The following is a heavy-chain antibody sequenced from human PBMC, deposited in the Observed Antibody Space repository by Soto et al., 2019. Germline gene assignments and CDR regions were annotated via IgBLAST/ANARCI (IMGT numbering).Heavy chain of an antibody. CDR1: GGTFSSYA. J-gene: IGHJ6*02. Sequence: QVQLVQSGAEVKKPGSSVKVSCKASGGTFSSYAISWVRQAPGQGLEWMGGIIPIFGTANYAQKFQGRVTITADESTSTAYMELSSLRSEDTVVYYCASLDTAMVILDYYYGRDVWGQGTTVTVSS. CDR2: IIPIFGTA. CDR3: ASLDTAMVILDYYYGRDV. V-gene: IGHV1-69*12. D-gene: IGHD5-18*01.